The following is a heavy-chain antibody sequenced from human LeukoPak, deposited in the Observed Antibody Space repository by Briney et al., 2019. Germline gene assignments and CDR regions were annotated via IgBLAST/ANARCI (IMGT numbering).Heavy chain of an antibody. CDR1: GDSISSSTYY. Sequence: SETLSLTCIVSGDSISSSTYYWAWIRQPPGKGLEWIVSISHTGTTYYKPSLKSQVTISVDASKSQFSLRLSSVTAADTAVYYCARGGSGYSYGPYYYYGMDVWGQGTTVTVSS. J-gene: IGHJ6*02. CDR2: ISHTGTT. V-gene: IGHV4-39*01. D-gene: IGHD5-18*01. CDR3: ARGGSGYSYGPYYYYGMDV.